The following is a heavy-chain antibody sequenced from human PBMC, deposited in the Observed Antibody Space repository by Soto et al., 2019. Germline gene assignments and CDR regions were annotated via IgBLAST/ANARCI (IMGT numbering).Heavy chain of an antibody. CDR2: INSDGSST. D-gene: IGHD1-26*01. V-gene: IGHV3-74*01. CDR1: GFTFSSYW. CDR3: ARDGTYYYGMDV. Sequence: EVQLVESGGGLVQPGGSLRLSCAASGFTFSSYWMHWVRQAPGKGLVWVSRINSDGSSTSYADSVKGRFTISRDNAKNTRDLQMNSLRAEDTAVYYGARDGTYYYGMDVWGQGTTVTVSS. J-gene: IGHJ6*02.